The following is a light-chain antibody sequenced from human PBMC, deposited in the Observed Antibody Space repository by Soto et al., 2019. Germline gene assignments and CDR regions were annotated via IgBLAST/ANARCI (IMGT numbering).Light chain of an antibody. CDR3: QQRSNWPLT. Sequence: EIVLTQSPATLSLSPGERATLSCRASQSVSSYLAWYQQKPGQAPRLLIYDASNRATGIPVRFSGSGSGTDVTLTISRLEPEYFAVYYCQQRSNWPLTFGGGTKVEIK. J-gene: IGKJ4*01. CDR2: DAS. CDR1: QSVSSY. V-gene: IGKV3-11*01.